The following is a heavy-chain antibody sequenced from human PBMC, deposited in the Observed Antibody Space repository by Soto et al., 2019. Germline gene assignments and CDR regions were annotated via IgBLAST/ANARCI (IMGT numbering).Heavy chain of an antibody. D-gene: IGHD2-2*01. J-gene: IGHJ6*02. CDR1: GGTFSSYT. V-gene: IGHV1-69*02. CDR3: ARVSSQYQLHHYGMDV. CDR2: IIPILGIA. Sequence: GASVKVSCKASGGTFSSYTISWVRQAPGQGLEWMGRIIPILGIANYAQKFQGRVTITADKSTSTAYMELSSLRSEDTAVYYCARVSSQYQLHHYGMDVWGQGTTVTVSS.